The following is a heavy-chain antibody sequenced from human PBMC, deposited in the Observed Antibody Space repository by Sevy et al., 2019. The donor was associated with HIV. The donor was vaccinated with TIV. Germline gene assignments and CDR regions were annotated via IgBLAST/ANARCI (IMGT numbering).Heavy chain of an antibody. J-gene: IGHJ4*02. V-gene: IGHV3-30*18. CDR3: ANWGDDFDY. Sequence: GGSLRLSCAASGFTFSSYGMHWVRQAPGKGLEWVAVISYDGSNKYYADSVKGRFTISRDNSKNTLYLQMNSLRAEDTAVYYCANWGDDFDYWGQGTLVTVSS. CDR2: ISYDGSNK. D-gene: IGHD2-21*01. CDR1: GFTFSSYG.